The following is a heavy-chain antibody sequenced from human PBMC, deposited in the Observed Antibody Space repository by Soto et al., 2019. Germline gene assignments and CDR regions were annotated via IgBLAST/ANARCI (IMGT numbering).Heavy chain of an antibody. J-gene: IGHJ6*02. D-gene: IGHD1-26*01. V-gene: IGHV3-74*01. Sequence: GGSLRLSCAASGFTFSSYWMHWVRQAPGKGLVWVSRINSDGSSTSYADSVKGRFTISRDNAKNTLYLQMNSLRAEDTAVYYCAREWELPPGVYYYYGMDVWGQGTTVTVSS. CDR1: GFTFSSYW. CDR3: AREWELPPGVYYYYGMDV. CDR2: INSDGSST.